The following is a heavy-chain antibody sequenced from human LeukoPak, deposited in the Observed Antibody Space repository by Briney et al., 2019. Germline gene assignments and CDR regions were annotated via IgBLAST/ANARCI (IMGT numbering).Heavy chain of an antibody. CDR1: GFSLSGYW. Sequence: QPGGSLRLSCAASGFSLSGYWMHWVRQAPGKGLVWISRISPEGSGTTYADSVKGRFTISRDNSKNTLYLQMNSLRDEDAAVYHCTRVQAGRSGLMDVWGRGTTVTVSS. J-gene: IGHJ6*02. CDR3: TRVQAGRSGLMDV. D-gene: IGHD2-8*02. V-gene: IGHV3-74*01. CDR2: ISPEGSGT.